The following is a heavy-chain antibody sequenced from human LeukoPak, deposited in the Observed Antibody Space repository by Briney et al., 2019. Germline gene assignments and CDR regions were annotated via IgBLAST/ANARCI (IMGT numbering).Heavy chain of an antibody. J-gene: IGHJ4*02. D-gene: IGHD2-15*01. Sequence: SETLSLTCDFYGGSFSGYYWSWIRQPAGKGLEWIGEINHSGSTNYNPSLKSRVTISVDTSKNQFSLKLSSVTAADTAVYYWARTLGYCSGGSCYPEYYFDYWGQGTLVTVSP. V-gene: IGHV4-34*01. CDR1: GGSFSGYY. CDR3: ARTLGYCSGGSCYPEYYFDY. CDR2: INHSGST.